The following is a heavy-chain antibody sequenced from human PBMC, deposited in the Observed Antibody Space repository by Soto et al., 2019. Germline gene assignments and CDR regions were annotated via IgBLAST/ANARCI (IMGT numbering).Heavy chain of an antibody. Sequence: PGGSLRLSCAASGFTFSDYYMSWIRQAPGKGLEWVSYISSSGSTIYYADSVKGRFTISRDNAKNSLYLQMNSLRAEDTAVYYCASPNPYCSSTSCRKNDAFDIWGQGTMVTVSS. D-gene: IGHD2-2*01. CDR3: ASPNPYCSSTSCRKNDAFDI. CDR1: GFTFSDYY. V-gene: IGHV3-11*01. J-gene: IGHJ3*02. CDR2: ISSSGSTI.